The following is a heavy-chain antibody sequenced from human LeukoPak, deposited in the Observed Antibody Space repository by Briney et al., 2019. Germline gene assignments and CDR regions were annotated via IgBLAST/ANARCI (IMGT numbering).Heavy chain of an antibody. J-gene: IGHJ4*02. CDR1: GGSISSGSYY. CDR3: ARGRCSGGSCPFGY. Sequence: SETLSLTCTVSGGSISSGSYYWSWIRQPPGKGLEWIGEINHSGSTNYNPSLKSRVTISVDTSKNQFSLKLSSVTAADTAVYYCARGRCSGGSCPFGYWGQGTLVTVSS. V-gene: IGHV4-39*07. CDR2: INHSGST. D-gene: IGHD2-15*01.